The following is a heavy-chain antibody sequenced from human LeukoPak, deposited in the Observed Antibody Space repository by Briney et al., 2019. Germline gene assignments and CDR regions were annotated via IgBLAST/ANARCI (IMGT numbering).Heavy chain of an antibody. CDR3: AKVDGITIFEVFDY. Sequence: KPGGSLRLSCAASGFTFSSYSMTWVRQAPGKGLEWVSSISSSSSYIYYADSVKGRFTISRDNSKNTLNLQMNSLRAEDTAVYYCAKVDGITIFEVFDYWGQGTLVTVSS. CDR1: GFTFSSYS. V-gene: IGHV3-21*04. J-gene: IGHJ4*02. CDR2: ISSSSSYI. D-gene: IGHD3-3*01.